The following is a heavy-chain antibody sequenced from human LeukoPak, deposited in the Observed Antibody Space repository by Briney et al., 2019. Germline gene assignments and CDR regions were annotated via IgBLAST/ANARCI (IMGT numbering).Heavy chain of an antibody. D-gene: IGHD3-22*01. CDR3: ARVAPSQWLLLPNYFDY. V-gene: IGHV4-59*01. CDR1: GGSIRSYC. J-gene: IGHJ4*02. Sequence: SETLSLTCTVSGGSIRSYCWSWIRQPPGKGLEWIGYIYYTGSTKYNSSLKSRVTISVDTSKNQFSLKLSSVTAADTAVYYCARVAPSQWLLLPNYFDYWGQETLVTVSS. CDR2: IYYTGST.